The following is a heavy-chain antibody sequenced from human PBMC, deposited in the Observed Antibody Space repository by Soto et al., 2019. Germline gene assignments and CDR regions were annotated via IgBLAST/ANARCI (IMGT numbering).Heavy chain of an antibody. Sequence: ASVKVSCKASGYTFTGYYMHWVRQAPGQGLEWMGWINPNSGGTNYAQKFQGWVTMTRDTSISTAYMELSRLRSDDTAVYYCATTSSIAARPAYYYYYYMDVWGKGTTVTVSS. CDR2: INPNSGGT. V-gene: IGHV1-2*04. D-gene: IGHD6-6*01. J-gene: IGHJ6*03. CDR1: GYTFTGYY. CDR3: ATTSSIAARPAYYYYYYMDV.